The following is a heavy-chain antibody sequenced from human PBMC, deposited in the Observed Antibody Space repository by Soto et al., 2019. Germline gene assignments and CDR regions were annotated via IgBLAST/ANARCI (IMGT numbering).Heavy chain of an antibody. CDR1: GGSFSGYY. CDR3: ARGRGSGWYRYYYYYYGMDV. J-gene: IGHJ6*02. CDR2: INHSGST. D-gene: IGHD6-19*01. V-gene: IGHV4-34*01. Sequence: SETLSLTCAVYGGSFSGYYWSWIRQPPGKGLEWIGEINHSGSTNYNPSLKSRVTISVDTSKNQFSLKLSSVTAADTAVYYCARGRGSGWYRYYYYYYGMDVWGQGTTVTVSS.